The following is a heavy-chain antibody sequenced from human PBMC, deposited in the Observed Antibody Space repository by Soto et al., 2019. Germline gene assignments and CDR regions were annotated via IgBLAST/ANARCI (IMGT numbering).Heavy chain of an antibody. CDR3: AKRGIMITFGGVSVSNYFDY. CDR1: GFTFSSYA. J-gene: IGHJ4*02. Sequence: GGSLRLSCAASGFTFSSYAMSWVRQTPGKGLEWVSAISGSGGSTYYADSVKGRFTISRDNSKNTLYLQMNSLRAEDTAVYYCAKRGIMITFGGVSVSNYFDYWGQGTLVTVSS. V-gene: IGHV3-23*01. CDR2: ISGSGGST. D-gene: IGHD3-16*01.